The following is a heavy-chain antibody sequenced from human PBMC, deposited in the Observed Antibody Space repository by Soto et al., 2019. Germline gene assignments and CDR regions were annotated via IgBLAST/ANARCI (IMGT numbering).Heavy chain of an antibody. CDR1: GFTFSSYA. CDR3: ASPGDGGYASFDY. J-gene: IGHJ4*02. Sequence: QVQLVESGGGVVQPGRSLRLSCAASGFTFSSYAMHWVRQAPGKGLEWVAVISYDGSNKYYADSVKGRFTISRDNSKNTLYLQMNSLRAEDTAVYYCASPGDGGYASFDYWGQGTLVTVSS. V-gene: IGHV3-30-3*01. D-gene: IGHD5-12*01. CDR2: ISYDGSNK.